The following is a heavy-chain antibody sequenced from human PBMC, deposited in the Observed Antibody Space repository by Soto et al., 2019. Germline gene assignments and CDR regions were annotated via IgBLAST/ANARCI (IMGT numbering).Heavy chain of an antibody. CDR2: IKDGGST. CDR3: ARGQEGIVATH. V-gene: IGHV4-34*01. CDR1: GGSLTGYY. J-gene: IGHJ4*02. D-gene: IGHD5-12*01. Sequence: QVQLQQWGAGLLKPSETLSLTCAVNGGSLTGYYWSWIRQPPGKGLEWIGEIKDGGSTNYSPSLRGRATISSDTSNNQFYLKLNSVTAADTAVYYCARGQEGIVATHWAQGALVTVSS.